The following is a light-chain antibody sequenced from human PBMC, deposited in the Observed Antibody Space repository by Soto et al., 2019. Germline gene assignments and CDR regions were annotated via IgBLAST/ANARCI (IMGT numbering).Light chain of an antibody. V-gene: IGLV1-47*01. CDR1: WSNIGKNY. CDR2: TND. CDR3: AAWDDSLSGRV. Sequence: QSVLTQPPSASGTPGQRVTISCSGIWSNIGKNYVYWYQLLPGTAPKLLIHTNDQRPSGVPDRFSGSKSGSSASLAISGLRSEDEADYYCAAWDDSLSGRVFGGGTKLTVL. J-gene: IGLJ2*01.